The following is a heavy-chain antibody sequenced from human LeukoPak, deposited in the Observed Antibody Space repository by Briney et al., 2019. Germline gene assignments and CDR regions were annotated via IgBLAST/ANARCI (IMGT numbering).Heavy chain of an antibody. D-gene: IGHD2-2*01. J-gene: IGHJ6*02. CDR1: GDSLTDLS. V-gene: IGHV1-24*01. CDR3: ATGASTAMRGLDV. CDR2: SDLEDGET. Sequence: ASVKVSCKVSGDSLTDLSIYWVRQAPGKGLEWMGGSDLEDGETVYAQKFEDRLVVTEDTSTGTAYMELRSVTSEDTALYYCATGASTAMRGLDVWGQGTTVTVSS.